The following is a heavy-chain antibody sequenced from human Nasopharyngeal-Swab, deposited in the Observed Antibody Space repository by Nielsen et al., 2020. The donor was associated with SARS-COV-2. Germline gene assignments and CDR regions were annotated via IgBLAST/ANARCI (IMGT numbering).Heavy chain of an antibody. CDR2: ISTSGATI. D-gene: IGHD6-19*01. J-gene: IGHJ5*02. CDR3: ARASWGWS. Sequence: GESLKISCAASGFTFDNYEMNWVRQAPGKGLEWVSYISTSGATIHYADSVRGRFTISRDNAKKSLHLQMNSLRAEDTAVYYCARASWGWSWGQGTPVTVSS. CDR1: GFTFDNYE. V-gene: IGHV3-48*03.